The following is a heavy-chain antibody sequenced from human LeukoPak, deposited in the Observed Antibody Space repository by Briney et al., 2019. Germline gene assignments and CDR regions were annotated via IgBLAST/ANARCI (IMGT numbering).Heavy chain of an antibody. Sequence: GGSLRLSCAASGFTFSDYYMSWIRQAPGKGLEWVSFISSSGTTIRYADSVKGRFTISRDNAKNSLYLQMNSLRAEDTAIYYCARGSRNYYDTSGYYPAWGQGTLVPVSS. CDR1: GFTFSDYY. CDR2: ISSSGTTI. D-gene: IGHD3-22*01. V-gene: IGHV3-11*01. CDR3: ARGSRNYYDTSGYYPA. J-gene: IGHJ4*02.